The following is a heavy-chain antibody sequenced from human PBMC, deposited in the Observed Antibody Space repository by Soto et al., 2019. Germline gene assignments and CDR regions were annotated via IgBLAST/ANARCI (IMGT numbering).Heavy chain of an antibody. D-gene: IGHD2-8*02. Sequence: QVQMVQSGAEVKKPGASVKFSCKASGYTFPTHYLHWVRQAPGQGLEWMGIINPVGYNTTYAPKCQGSVTLPSDTSSLTVYMELSSLCSEDTAVYFCARDFPTSPGGVCLPDYFYTGLAVWGQGTAVTASS. CDR1: GYTFPTHY. CDR2: INPVGYNT. J-gene: IGHJ6*02. V-gene: IGHV1-46*01. CDR3: ARDFPTSPGGVCLPDYFYTGLAV.